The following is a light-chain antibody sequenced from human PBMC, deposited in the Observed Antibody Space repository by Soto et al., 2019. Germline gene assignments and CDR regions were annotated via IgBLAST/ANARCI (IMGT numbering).Light chain of an antibody. Sequence: QSVLTQPPSMSAAPGQKVTIFCSGTTSNIGSNYVSWYQLLPGTVPKLLIFDNNKRFSGVSDRFSGSKSGTSATLGISGLQTGDEAHYYCGTWDSSLSAAVFGGGTKLTVL. CDR1: TSNIGSNY. CDR3: GTWDSSLSAAV. CDR2: DNN. V-gene: IGLV1-51*01. J-gene: IGLJ2*01.